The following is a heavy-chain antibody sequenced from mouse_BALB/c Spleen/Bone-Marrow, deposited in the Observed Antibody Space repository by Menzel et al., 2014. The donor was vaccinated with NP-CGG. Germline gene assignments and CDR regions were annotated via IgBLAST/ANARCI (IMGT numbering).Heavy chain of an antibody. CDR3: ARKDYGYNYVMDY. CDR2: INPNNGGT. V-gene: IGHV1-18*01. Sequence: EVHLVESGPELVKPGASVKISCKTSGYTFTEYTMHWVKQSRGKSLEWIGGINPNNGGTIYNQKFKGKASLTVDKSSSTAYMELRGLTSEDSAVYYCARKDYGYNYVMDYWGQGTSVTVSS. CDR1: GYTFTEYT. J-gene: IGHJ4*01. D-gene: IGHD1-2*01.